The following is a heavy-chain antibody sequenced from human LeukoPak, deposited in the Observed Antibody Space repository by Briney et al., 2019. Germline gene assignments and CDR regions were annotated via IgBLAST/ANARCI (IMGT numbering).Heavy chain of an antibody. CDR3: ARGARITMIVVVIHKLTTTYFDY. V-gene: IGHV3-30*02. D-gene: IGHD3-22*01. J-gene: IGHJ4*02. Sequence: GGSLRLSCAASGFTFSSYGMHWVRQAPGKGLEWVAFIRFDGSNKYYADSVNGRFTISRDNAKNSLYLQMNSPRAEDTAVYYCARGARITMIVVVIHKLTTTYFDYWGQGTLVTVSS. CDR2: IRFDGSNK. CDR1: GFTFSSYG.